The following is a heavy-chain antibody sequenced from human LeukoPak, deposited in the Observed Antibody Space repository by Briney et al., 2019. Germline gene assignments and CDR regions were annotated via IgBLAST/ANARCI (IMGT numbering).Heavy chain of an antibody. CDR2: ISSSSSYI. J-gene: IGHJ6*02. D-gene: IGHD2-2*01. CDR1: GFTFSTYA. CDR3: ARVDIVVVPAANNYYYYGMDV. Sequence: GGSLRLSCAASGFTFSTYAMSWVRQAPGKGLEWVSSISSSSSYIYYADSVKGRFTISRDNAKNSLYLQMNSLRAEDTAVYYCARVDIVVVPAANNYYYYGMDVWGQGTTVTVSS. V-gene: IGHV3-21*01.